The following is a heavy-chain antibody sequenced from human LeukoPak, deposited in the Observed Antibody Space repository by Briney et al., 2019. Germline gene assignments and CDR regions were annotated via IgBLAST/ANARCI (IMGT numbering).Heavy chain of an antibody. CDR3: ATTYIYNGIPGWFDP. CDR2: IRDSGVVT. Sequence: PGGCLRLSCVASGTTFTTRAMSWVPQIPGKGLEGVSSIRDSGVVTHYADSVQGRFTISRDNSKNTLYLHMDNLRVADTAVYYCATTYIYNGIPGWFDPWGQGTQVTVSS. J-gene: IGHJ5*02. V-gene: IGHV3-23*01. CDR1: GTTFTTRA. D-gene: IGHD1-14*01.